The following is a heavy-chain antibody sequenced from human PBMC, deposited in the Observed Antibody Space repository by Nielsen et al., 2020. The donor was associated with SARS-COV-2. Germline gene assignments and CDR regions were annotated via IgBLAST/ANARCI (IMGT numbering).Heavy chain of an antibody. V-gene: IGHV3-30*03. D-gene: IGHD3-10*01. CDR2: ISYDGSNK. J-gene: IGHJ4*02. CDR3: ARDREEGLLWFGELYPNYYFDY. Sequence: GESLKISCAASGFTLSSYGMHWVRQAPGKGLEWVAVISYDGSNKYYADSVKGRFTISRDNSKNTLYLQMNSLRAEDTAVYYCARDREEGLLWFGELYPNYYFDYWGQGTLVTVSS. CDR1: GFTLSSYG.